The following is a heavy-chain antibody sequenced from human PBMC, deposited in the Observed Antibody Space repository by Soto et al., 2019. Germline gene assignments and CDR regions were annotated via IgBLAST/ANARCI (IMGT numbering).Heavy chain of an antibody. J-gene: IGHJ6*02. CDR2: TYYRSKWYN. D-gene: IGHD2-8*01. V-gene: IGHV6-1*01. CDR3: ARDCTNGVCYPSYHYGMDV. Sequence: SQTLSLTCAISGDSVSSNSAAWNWIRQSPSRGLEWLGRTYYRSKWYNDYAVSVKSRITINPDTSKNQFSLQLNSVTPEDTAVYYCARDCTNGVCYPSYHYGMDVCGQGTTVTVS. CDR1: GDSVSSNSAA.